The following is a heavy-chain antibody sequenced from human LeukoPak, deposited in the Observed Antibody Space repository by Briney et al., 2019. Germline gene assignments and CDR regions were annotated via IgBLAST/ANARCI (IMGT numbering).Heavy chain of an antibody. CDR1: AFTFTSYD. CDR2: ISGSGYST. D-gene: IGHD3-22*01. CDR3: AKAVKNYYDSSGYYPPGY. J-gene: IGHJ4*02. Sequence: GGSLRLSCAASAFTFTSYDMTWVRQAPGKGLEWVSSISGSGYSTYYADSVKGRFTISRDNSKNTLYLQMNSLRAEDTAVYYCAKAVKNYYDSSGYYPPGYWGQGTLVTVSS. V-gene: IGHV3-23*01.